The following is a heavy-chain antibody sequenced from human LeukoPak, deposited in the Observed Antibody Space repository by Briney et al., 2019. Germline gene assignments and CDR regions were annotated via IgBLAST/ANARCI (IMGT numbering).Heavy chain of an antibody. CDR1: GYTLTSYG. CDR3: AREGLYSGSPMADY. CDR2: ISAYNGNT. J-gene: IGHJ4*02. V-gene: IGHV1-18*01. Sequence: ASVKVSCKASGYTLTSYGITWVQQAPGQGLEWMGWISAYNGNTNYAQKLQGRVTMTTDTSTSTAYMELRSLRSDDTAVYYCAREGLYSGSPMADYWGRGTLVTVSS. D-gene: IGHD1-26*01.